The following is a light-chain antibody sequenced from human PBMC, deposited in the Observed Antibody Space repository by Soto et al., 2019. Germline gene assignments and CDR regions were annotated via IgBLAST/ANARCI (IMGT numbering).Light chain of an antibody. Sequence: DIQMTQSPSSVSASVGDRVTISCRASQGISSWLAWYQQKPGKAPNLLIYAASNRATGIPARFSGSGSGTDFTLTISSLEPEDFAVYYCQQRRYFITFGQGTRLEIK. CDR2: AAS. CDR3: QQRRYFIT. CDR1: QGISSW. J-gene: IGKJ5*01. V-gene: IGKV1-12*01.